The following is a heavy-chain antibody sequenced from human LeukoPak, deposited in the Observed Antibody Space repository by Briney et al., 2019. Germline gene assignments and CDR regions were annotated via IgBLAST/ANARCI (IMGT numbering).Heavy chain of an antibody. CDR1: GGSISSYY. CDR2: IYYSGST. J-gene: IGHJ4*02. V-gene: IGHV4-59*01. D-gene: IGHD1-26*01. Sequence: SETLSLTCTVSGGSISSYYWSWIRQPPGKGLEWIGYIYYSGSTNYNPSLKSRVTISVDTSKNQFSLKLSSVTAADTAVYYCARDGGSYLPFDYWGQGTLVTVSS. CDR3: ARDGGSYLPFDY.